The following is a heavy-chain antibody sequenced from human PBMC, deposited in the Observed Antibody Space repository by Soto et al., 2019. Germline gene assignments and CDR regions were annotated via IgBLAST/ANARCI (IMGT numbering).Heavy chain of an antibody. CDR2: IWYDGSNK. CDR1: GFTFSSYG. Sequence: GSLRLSCAASGFTFSSYGMHWVRQAPGKGLEWVAVIWYDGSNKYYADSVKGRFTISRDNSKNTLYLQMNSLRAEDTAVYYCARDAREPYYDILTGYYLDYWGQGTLVTVSS. CDR3: ARDAREPYYDILTGYYLDY. V-gene: IGHV3-33*01. J-gene: IGHJ4*02. D-gene: IGHD3-9*01.